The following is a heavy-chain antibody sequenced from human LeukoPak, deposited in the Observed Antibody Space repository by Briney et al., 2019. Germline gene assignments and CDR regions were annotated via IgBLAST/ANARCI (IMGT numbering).Heavy chain of an antibody. Sequence: PSETLSLTCTVSGDSLSTSYWSWIRQPPGKGLEYIGHIYYTGYTSYNPSLKSRVTISVDTSKNQFSLMLSSVTAADTAVYYCARYLSSGLDYWGQGTPVTVSS. J-gene: IGHJ4*02. D-gene: IGHD3-10*01. CDR2: IYYTGYT. CDR1: GDSLSTSY. V-gene: IGHV4-59*01. CDR3: ARYLSSGLDY.